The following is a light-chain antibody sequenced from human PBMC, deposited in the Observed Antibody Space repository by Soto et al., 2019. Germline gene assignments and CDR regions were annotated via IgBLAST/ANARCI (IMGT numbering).Light chain of an antibody. J-gene: IGKJ2*01. Sequence: EIVMTQSPATLSVSPGESATLSCRASQSISSELAWYQQKPGQPPRLLIYGASTRATGVPARFTGSGSGSDFTLTLSGLPSEDFAVYYCQQGHNWPLTFGQGTRLEI. V-gene: IGKV3-15*01. CDR2: GAS. CDR3: QQGHNWPLT. CDR1: QSISSE.